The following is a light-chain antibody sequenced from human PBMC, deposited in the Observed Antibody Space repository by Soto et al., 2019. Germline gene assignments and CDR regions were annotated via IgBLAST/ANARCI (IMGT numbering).Light chain of an antibody. J-gene: IGKJ1*01. CDR1: QSFGSTS. CDR2: GAS. V-gene: IGKV3-20*01. CDR3: QQYGSSPSGR. Sequence: EFVLTQSPGTLSLSPGERATLSCRASQSFGSTSLAWYQQKPGQSPRLLIYGASSRATGIPDRFSGSGSGTDFTLTISRLEPEDFAVYYCQQYGSSPSGRFGQGTKVEN.